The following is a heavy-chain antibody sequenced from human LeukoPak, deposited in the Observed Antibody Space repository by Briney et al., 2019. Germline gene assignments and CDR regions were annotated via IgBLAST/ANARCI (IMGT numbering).Heavy chain of an antibody. V-gene: IGHV3-66*04. D-gene: IGHD3-9*01. Sequence: ETLSLTCAVYGGSFSGYYWSWIRQPPGMGLGWVSIIYSGGATFYADSVKGRFTISRENSKNTLWLQMNSVRAEDTAVYYCARLHYDVLTGPFDYWGQGTLVTVSS. CDR1: GGSFSGYY. J-gene: IGHJ4*02. CDR2: IYSGGAT. CDR3: ARLHYDVLTGPFDY.